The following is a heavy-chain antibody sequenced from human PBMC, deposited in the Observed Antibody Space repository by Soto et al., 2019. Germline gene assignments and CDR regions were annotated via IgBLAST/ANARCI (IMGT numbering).Heavy chain of an antibody. CDR2: IYYSGST. D-gene: IGHD3-22*01. Sequence: SETLSLTCTVSGGSISSSTYHWGWIRQPPGKGLEWIGSIYYSGSTYYNPSLKSRVTISVDTSQNQFSLKLSSVTAADTAVYYCARRHSSGYSDYLDYWGQGTLVTVSS. CDR1: GGSISSSTYH. CDR3: ARRHSSGYSDYLDY. V-gene: IGHV4-39*01. J-gene: IGHJ4*02.